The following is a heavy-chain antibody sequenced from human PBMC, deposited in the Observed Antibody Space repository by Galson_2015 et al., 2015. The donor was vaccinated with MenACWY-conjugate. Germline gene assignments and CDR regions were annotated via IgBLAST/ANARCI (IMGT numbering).Heavy chain of an antibody. D-gene: IGHD2-2*01. V-gene: IGHV3-53*01. Sequence: SLRLSCAASGFTVNTNYMTWVRQAPGKGLEWVSIIYSGGSTYYLDSVRGRFTISRDNSKNTLYLQMDSLRADDTAVCYCARAGSENCRTTNCLSLGAKFSYYYYMDVWGKGTTVTVSS. CDR3: ARAGSENCRTTNCLSLGAKFSYYYYMDV. CDR1: GFTVNTNY. J-gene: IGHJ6*03. CDR2: IYSGGST.